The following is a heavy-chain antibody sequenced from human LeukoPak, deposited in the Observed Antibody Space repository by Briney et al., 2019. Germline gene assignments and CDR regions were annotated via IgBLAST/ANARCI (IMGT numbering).Heavy chain of an antibody. CDR2: ISAYNGNT. CDR1: GYTFTSYG. D-gene: IGHD3-22*01. V-gene: IGHV1-18*01. Sequence: ASVKVSCKASGYTFTSYGISWVRQAPGQGLEWMGWISAYNGNTNYAQKLQGRVTMTTDTSTSTAYMELRSLRSDDTAVYYCAREWRDSSGYYYVDYYGMDVWGQGTTVTVSS. CDR3: AREWRDSSGYYYVDYYGMDV. J-gene: IGHJ6*02.